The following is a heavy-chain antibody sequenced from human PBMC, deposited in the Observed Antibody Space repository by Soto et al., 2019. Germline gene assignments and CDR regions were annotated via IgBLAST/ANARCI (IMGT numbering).Heavy chain of an antibody. J-gene: IGHJ4*02. Sequence: QVQLVPSGADVEKPGASVKVSCRTSGYTFTSYTVHWVRQAPGQRFERMGWINAADGDTKYSQRFQGRVTITRDTPARTVYMESSSMTSEDTAVYYCARGLAVARQVAYWGQGTLVTVSS. CDR3: ARGLAVARQVAY. CDR1: GYTFTSYT. V-gene: IGHV1-3*01. CDR2: INAADGDT. D-gene: IGHD6-19*01.